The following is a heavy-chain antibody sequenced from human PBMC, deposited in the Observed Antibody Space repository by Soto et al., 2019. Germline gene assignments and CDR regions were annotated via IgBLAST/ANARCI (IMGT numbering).Heavy chain of an antibody. CDR2: IYYSGSA. J-gene: IGHJ4*02. Sequence: TLSLTCTVSHASISTATFYWIRQLPGEALEWIGYIYYSGSAYYNSSLRSRATLSLDTSKSEFSLTLTSLTAADTAVYYCARGEAGVAGRLDYWGQGTLVTVSS. CDR3: ARGEAGVAGRLDY. V-gene: IGHV4-31*03. CDR1: HASISTATFY. D-gene: IGHD6-19*01.